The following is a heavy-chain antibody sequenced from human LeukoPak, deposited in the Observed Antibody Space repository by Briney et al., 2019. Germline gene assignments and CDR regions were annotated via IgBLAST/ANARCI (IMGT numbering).Heavy chain of an antibody. D-gene: IGHD6-13*01. V-gene: IGHV4-61*08. CDR1: GVSVSSGGYY. CDR3: ARCSSSWYTFDY. J-gene: IGHJ4*02. CDR2: IYYSGST. Sequence: KSSETLSLTCTVSGVSVSSGGYYWSWIRQHPGKGLEWIGYIYYSGSTNYNPSLKSRVTISVDKSKNQFSLKLSSVTAADTAVYYCARCSSSWYTFDYWGQGTLVTVSS.